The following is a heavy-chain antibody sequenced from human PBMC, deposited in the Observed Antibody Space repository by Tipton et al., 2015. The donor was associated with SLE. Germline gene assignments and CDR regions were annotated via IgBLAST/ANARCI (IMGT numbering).Heavy chain of an antibody. CDR1: GASIGSGSHF. J-gene: IGHJ3*02. CDR3: AGVSRDAFEI. CDR2: IHTTGST. D-gene: IGHD5/OR15-5a*01. Sequence: TLSLTCTVSGASIGSGSHFWTWIRQLAGKGPEYVGRIHTTGSTNYNPSLRSRVTMSVDTSKNQFSLKVTSVTASDTAVYYCAGVSRDAFEIWGQGTMVTVSS. V-gene: IGHV4-61*02.